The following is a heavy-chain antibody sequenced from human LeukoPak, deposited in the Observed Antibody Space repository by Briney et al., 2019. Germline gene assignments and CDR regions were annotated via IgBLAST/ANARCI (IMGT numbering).Heavy chain of an antibody. CDR3: VRGLNGAGDY. Sequence: PGGSLRLSCAASGFTFSSYWMHWVRQDPGKGLVWVSRINEDETTITYADSVKGRFTISRDNAKNTLFLQMSSLRAEDTAVYYCVRGLNGAGDYWGQGTLVTVSS. V-gene: IGHV3-74*01. CDR2: INEDETTI. CDR1: GFTFSSYW. D-gene: IGHD3-10*01. J-gene: IGHJ4*02.